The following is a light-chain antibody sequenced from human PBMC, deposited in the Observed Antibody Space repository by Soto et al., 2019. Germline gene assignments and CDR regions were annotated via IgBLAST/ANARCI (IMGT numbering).Light chain of an antibody. Sequence: DIQMTQSPSSLSASVGDRVTSTCRASQGISNYLAWYQQKPWKVPKLLIYAASTLQSGVPSRFSGSGSGTDFTLASSSLQPEDVATYYCQKYNSALEGFTFGHGTKVDIK. CDR1: QGISNY. CDR2: AAS. J-gene: IGKJ3*01. CDR3: QKYNSALEGFT. V-gene: IGKV1-27*01.